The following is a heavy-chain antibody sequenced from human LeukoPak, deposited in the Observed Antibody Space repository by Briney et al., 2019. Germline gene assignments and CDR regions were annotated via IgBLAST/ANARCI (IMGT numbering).Heavy chain of an antibody. V-gene: IGHV1-18*01. J-gene: IGHJ2*01. Sequence: ASVKVSCKVSGYTLTELSMHWVRQAPGQGLEWMGWISAYNGNTNYAQKLQGRVTMTTDTSTSTAYMELRSLRSDDTAVYYCARGGIAAAKFWSFDLWGRGTLVTVSS. CDR3: ARGGIAAAKFWSFDL. CDR1: GYTLTELS. D-gene: IGHD6-13*01. CDR2: ISAYNGNT.